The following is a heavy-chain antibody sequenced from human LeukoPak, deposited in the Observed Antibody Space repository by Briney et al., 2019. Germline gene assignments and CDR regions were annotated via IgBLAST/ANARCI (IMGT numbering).Heavy chain of an antibody. Sequence: ASVKVSCKASGYTFTGYGISWVRQAPGQGLEWMGWISAYNGNTNYAQKLQGRVTMTTDTSTSTAYMELRSLRSDDTAVYYCARVRSGYRSESVDYWGQGTLVTVSS. CDR1: GYTFTGYG. J-gene: IGHJ4*02. V-gene: IGHV1-18*01. CDR2: ISAYNGNT. CDR3: ARVRSGYRSESVDY. D-gene: IGHD5-12*01.